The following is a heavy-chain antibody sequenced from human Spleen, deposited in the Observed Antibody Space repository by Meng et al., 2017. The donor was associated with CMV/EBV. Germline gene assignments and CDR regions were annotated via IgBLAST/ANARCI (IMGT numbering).Heavy chain of an antibody. CDR3: ARDQGYSYGYSYYGMDV. CDR1: GYMFISFG. CDR2: ISGYNGDT. D-gene: IGHD5-18*01. V-gene: IGHV1-18*01. Sequence: ASVKVSCKASGYMFISFGITWVRQAPGQGLEWMGWISGYNGDTKYAGKVQGRVTMTTDTSTSTAYMELRSLRSDDTAIYYCARDQGYSYGYSYYGMDVWGQGTTVTVSS. J-gene: IGHJ6*02.